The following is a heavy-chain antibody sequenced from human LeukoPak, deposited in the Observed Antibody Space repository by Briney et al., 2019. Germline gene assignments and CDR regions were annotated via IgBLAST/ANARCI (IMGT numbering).Heavy chain of an antibody. CDR1: GFTFSNYA. D-gene: IGHD6-19*01. CDR2: ISYDGSNK. CDR3: ARDRSSGWFRDFDY. J-gene: IGHJ4*02. V-gene: IGHV3-30*04. Sequence: GGSLRLSCEASGFTFSNYAMHWVRQAPGKGLEWVAVISYDGSNKYYADSMKGRFTISRDNSKNTLYLQMNSLRAEDTAVYYCARDRSSGWFRDFDYWGQGTLVTVSS.